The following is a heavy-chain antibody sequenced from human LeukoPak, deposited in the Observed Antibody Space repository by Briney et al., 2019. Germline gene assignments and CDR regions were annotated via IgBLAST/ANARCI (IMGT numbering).Heavy chain of an antibody. J-gene: IGHJ4*02. CDR2: IDSNGRTI. V-gene: IGHV3-74*01. CDR3: AKDFVGPDDY. CDR1: GFTFSNYA. Sequence: GGSLRLSCEASGFTFSNYAMSWVRQAPGKGLVWVSRIDSNGRTINYADSVKGRFTISRDNANSMLYLQMNSLRAEDSAVYYCAKDFVGPDDYWGQGTLVTVSS. D-gene: IGHD1-26*01.